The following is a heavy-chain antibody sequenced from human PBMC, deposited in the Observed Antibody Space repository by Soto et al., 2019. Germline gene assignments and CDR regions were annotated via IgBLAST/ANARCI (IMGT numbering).Heavy chain of an antibody. CDR3: ARGGRWLYFHS. J-gene: IGHJ4*02. D-gene: IGHD6-19*01. CDR1: AFDFGASW. CDR2: IMQDGNKK. Sequence: EVQLVESGGGLVQPGESLRLSCAPSAFDFGASWMRWVRQAPGKGLEWVANIMQDGNKKYYVDSVKCRFTISKDNTKNSMVLQMNSLRAEDTAVYYCARGGRWLYFHSWGQGTLVTVSS. V-gene: IGHV3-7*01.